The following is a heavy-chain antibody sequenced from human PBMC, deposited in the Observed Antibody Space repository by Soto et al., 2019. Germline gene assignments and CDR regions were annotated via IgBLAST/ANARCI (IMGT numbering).Heavy chain of an antibody. CDR2: IYPGDSDT. CDR1: GYSFTSYW. Sequence: PGESLKISCKGSGYSFTSYWIGWVRQMPGKGLEWMGIIYPGDSDTRYSPSFQGQVTISADKSISTAYLQWSSLKASDTAMYYCARLSCSSTSCYQAYYYYYGMDVWRQGTTVTVSS. D-gene: IGHD2-2*01. V-gene: IGHV5-51*01. CDR3: ARLSCSSTSCYQAYYYYYGMDV. J-gene: IGHJ6*02.